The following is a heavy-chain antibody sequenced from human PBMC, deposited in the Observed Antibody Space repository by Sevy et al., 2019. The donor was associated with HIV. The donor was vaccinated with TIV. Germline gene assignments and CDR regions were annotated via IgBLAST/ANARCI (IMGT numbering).Heavy chain of an antibody. Sequence: SGPTLVKPTQALTLTCTFSGFSLNTRGVGVGWIRRPPGKSLEWLALIYWDDDKRYSQSLKSRLTITNDTSKNQVVLTVTNMDPVDTGTYYCAYVYYDSSGYRPEYFYFDSWGQGTLVTVSS. D-gene: IGHD3-22*01. CDR2: IYWDDDK. J-gene: IGHJ4*02. CDR3: AYVYYDSSGYRPEYFYFDS. CDR1: GFSLNTRGVG. V-gene: IGHV2-5*02.